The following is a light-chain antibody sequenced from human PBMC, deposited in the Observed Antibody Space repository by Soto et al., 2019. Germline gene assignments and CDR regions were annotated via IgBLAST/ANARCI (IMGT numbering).Light chain of an antibody. J-gene: IGKJ2*01. V-gene: IGKV3-20*01. Sequence: EIVLTQSPGTLSLSPGERATLSCRASQSVSSSYLAWYQQKPGQALRLLIYGASSRATGIPDRFSGSGSGTDFTLTISRPEPEDFAVYYCQQYGSSGYTFGQGTKLEIK. CDR3: QQYGSSGYT. CDR2: GAS. CDR1: QSVSSSY.